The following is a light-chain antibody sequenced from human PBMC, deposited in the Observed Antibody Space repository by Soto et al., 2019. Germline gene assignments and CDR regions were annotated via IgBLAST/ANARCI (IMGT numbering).Light chain of an antibody. Sequence: ETVMTQSPDTLSLSPGERATLSCRASQSVSDNLAWYQQKPGQAPRVLIFGASSRATGIPDRFSGSGSGTDFTLTISSLQPEHFAVYYCQQDYNLPFTFGQGTRLEIK. CDR1: QSVSDN. CDR2: GAS. CDR3: QQDYNLPFT. J-gene: IGKJ5*01. V-gene: IGKV3D-15*01.